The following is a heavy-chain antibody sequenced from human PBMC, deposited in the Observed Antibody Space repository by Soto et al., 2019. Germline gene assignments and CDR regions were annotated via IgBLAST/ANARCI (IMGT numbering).Heavy chain of an antibody. CDR3: ARLSGGFGELKFDY. D-gene: IGHD3-10*01. Sequence: QVQLVQSGAEVKKPGASVKVSCKASGYTFTSYAMHWVRQAPGQRLEWMGWINAGNGNTKYSQKFQGRVTITGDTSASTAYMELSSLRSEDTAVYYCARLSGGFGELKFDYWGQGTLVTVSS. CDR2: INAGNGNT. V-gene: IGHV1-3*01. CDR1: GYTFTSYA. J-gene: IGHJ4*02.